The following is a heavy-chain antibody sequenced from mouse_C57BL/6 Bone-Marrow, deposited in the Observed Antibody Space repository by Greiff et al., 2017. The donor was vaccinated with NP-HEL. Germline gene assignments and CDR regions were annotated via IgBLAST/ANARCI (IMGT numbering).Heavy chain of an antibody. CDR3: ARHDQEELNGTGGYFDY. CDR2: FYPESGST. D-gene: IGHD4-1*01. J-gene: IGHJ2*01. CDR1: GYTFTEYT. V-gene: IGHV1-62-2*01. Sequence: QVQLQQSGAELVKPGASVKLSCKASGYTFTEYTIHWVKQRSGQGLEWIGWFYPESGSTKYNEKFKDKATLTADKSSSTAYMGLSRLTSEDSAVYFCARHDQEELNGTGGYFDYGGRGTTLTVTA.